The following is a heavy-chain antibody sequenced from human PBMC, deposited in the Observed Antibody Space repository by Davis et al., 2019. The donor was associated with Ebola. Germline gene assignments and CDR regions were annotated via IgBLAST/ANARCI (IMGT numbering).Heavy chain of an antibody. D-gene: IGHD2-15*01. V-gene: IGHV3-73*01. CDR3: TSWVVAATPDLLGNDY. J-gene: IGHJ4*02. CDR2: IRSKANSYAT. CDR1: GFTFSGSA. Sequence: GGSLRLSCAASGFTFSGSAIHWVRQASGKGLEWVGRIRSKANSYATAYAASVKGRFTISRDDSKNTAYLQMNSLKTEDTAVYYCTSWVVAATPDLLGNDYWGQGTLVTVSS.